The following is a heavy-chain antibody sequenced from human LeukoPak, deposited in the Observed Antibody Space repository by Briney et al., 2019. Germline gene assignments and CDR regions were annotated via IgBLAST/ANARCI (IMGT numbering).Heavy chain of an antibody. D-gene: IGHD2-8*02. CDR1: GGSFSGYY. J-gene: IGHJ4*02. Sequence: PSETLSLTCAVYGGSFSGYYWSWIRQTPGKGLEWIGEINHSGSTTYNPSLKSRVTISVDTSKNQFSLKLSSVTAADTALYYCASVYWSHPAKYYFDYWGQGTLVTVSS. CDR3: ASVYWSHPAKYYFDY. V-gene: IGHV4-34*01. CDR2: INHSGST.